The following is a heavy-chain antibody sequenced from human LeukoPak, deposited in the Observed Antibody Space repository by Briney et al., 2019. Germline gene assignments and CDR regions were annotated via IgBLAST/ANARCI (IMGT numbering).Heavy chain of an antibody. Sequence: GGTLRLSCAASGFAFSHYGMSWVRQAPGKGLEWVSAISGSADNTYYADSVKGRFTISRDNFGTTLYMQMNSLTVEDTAIYYCAKERETYFEFDFWGQGTLVTVSS. D-gene: IGHD2/OR15-2a*01. CDR2: ISGSADNT. J-gene: IGHJ4*02. CDR1: GFAFSHYG. CDR3: AKERETYFEFDF. V-gene: IGHV3-23*01.